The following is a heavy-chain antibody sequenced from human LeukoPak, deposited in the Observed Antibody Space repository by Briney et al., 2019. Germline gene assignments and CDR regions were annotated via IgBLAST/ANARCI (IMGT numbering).Heavy chain of an antibody. J-gene: IGHJ3*02. D-gene: IGHD5-18*01. CDR2: IIPIFGTA. CDR3: ASADETRGYLAAFDI. Sequence: SVKVSCKASGGTFSSYAISWVRQAPGQGLEWMGGIIPIFGTASYAQKFQGRVTITADESTSTAYMELSSLRSEDTAVYYCASADETRGYLAAFDIWGQGTMVTVSS. V-gene: IGHV1-69*13. CDR1: GGTFSSYA.